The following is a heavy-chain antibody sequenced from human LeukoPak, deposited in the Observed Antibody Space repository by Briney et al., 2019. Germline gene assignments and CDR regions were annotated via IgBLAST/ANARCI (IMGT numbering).Heavy chain of an antibody. Sequence: ASVKVSCKASGYIFTGYYMYWVRQAPGQGLEWLGWINPNSGGTNYAQKFQGRVTMTRDTSISTAYMELSRLRSDDTAVYYCARDFYYVDTAMVGYMDVWGKGTTVTVSS. CDR3: ARDFYYVDTAMVGYMDV. V-gene: IGHV1-2*02. CDR1: GYIFTGYY. CDR2: INPNSGGT. D-gene: IGHD5-18*01. J-gene: IGHJ6*03.